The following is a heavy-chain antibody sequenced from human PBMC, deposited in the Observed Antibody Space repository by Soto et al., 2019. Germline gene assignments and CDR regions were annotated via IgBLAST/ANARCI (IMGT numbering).Heavy chain of an antibody. Sequence: SETLSLTCTVSGGSISSGCYYWSRLRPHPGKGLEWIGYIYYSGSTYYNPSLKSRVTISVDTSKNQFSLKLSSVTAADTAVYYCARHDPFSWLSRIYWGQGTLVNVSS. V-gene: IGHV4-61*01. D-gene: IGHD3-9*01. CDR3: ARHDPFSWLSRIY. CDR2: IYYSGST. CDR1: GGSISSGCYY. J-gene: IGHJ4*02.